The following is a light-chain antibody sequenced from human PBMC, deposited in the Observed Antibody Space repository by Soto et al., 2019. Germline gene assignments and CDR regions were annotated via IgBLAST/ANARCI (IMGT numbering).Light chain of an antibody. CDR3: CSYAGDSTV. CDR2: EDS. V-gene: IGLV2-23*01. J-gene: IGLJ2*01. CDR1: SSDIGSYNL. Sequence: QSALTQPASVSGSPGQSVTISCTGTSSDIGSYNLVSWYQQHPGKAPKLIIFEDSKRPSGVSSRFSGSRSGNTASLTISGLQADDDDDYYCCSYAGDSTVFGGGTKLTVL.